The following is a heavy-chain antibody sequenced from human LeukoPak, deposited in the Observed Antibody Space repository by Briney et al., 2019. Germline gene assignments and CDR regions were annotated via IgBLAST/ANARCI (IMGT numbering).Heavy chain of an antibody. CDR3: ARGSVLLWFGTLDY. CDR2: ISSSSSYI. V-gene: IGHV3-21*01. D-gene: IGHD3-10*01. CDR1: GFTFSSYS. Sequence: GGSLRLSCAASGFTFSSYSMNWVRQAPGKGLEWVSSISSSSSYIYYADSVKGRFTISRDNAKNSLYLQMNSLRAEDTAVYYCARGSVLLWFGTLDYWGQGTLVTVSS. J-gene: IGHJ4*02.